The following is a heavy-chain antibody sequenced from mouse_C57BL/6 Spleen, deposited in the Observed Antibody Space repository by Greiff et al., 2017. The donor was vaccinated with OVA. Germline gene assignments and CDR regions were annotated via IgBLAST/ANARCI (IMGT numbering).Heavy chain of an antibody. Sequence: EVQLVESGGGLVKPGGSLKLSCAASGFTFSDYGMHWVRQAPEKGLEWVAYLSSGSSTIYYADTVKGRFTISRDNAKNTLFLQMTSLRSEDTAMYYCARNYGTYAMDYWGQGTSVTVSS. CDR1: GFTFSDYG. CDR3: ARNYGTYAMDY. CDR2: LSSGSSTI. D-gene: IGHD2-1*01. J-gene: IGHJ4*01. V-gene: IGHV5-17*01.